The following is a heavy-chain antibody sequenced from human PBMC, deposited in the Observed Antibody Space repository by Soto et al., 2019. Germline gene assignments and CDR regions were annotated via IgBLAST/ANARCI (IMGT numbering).Heavy chain of an antibody. J-gene: IGHJ4*02. V-gene: IGHV4-59*08. CDR2: IYYSEST. Sequence: SKTLSLTCTVSGGSISSYYWSWIRQPPGKGLEWIGYIYYSESTNYNPSLKSRVTISIDTSKNQFSLKLSSVTAADTAVYYCARHSPYCGGDCYSFDYWGQGTLVTVS. D-gene: IGHD2-21*02. CDR1: GGSISSYY. CDR3: ARHSPYCGGDCYSFDY.